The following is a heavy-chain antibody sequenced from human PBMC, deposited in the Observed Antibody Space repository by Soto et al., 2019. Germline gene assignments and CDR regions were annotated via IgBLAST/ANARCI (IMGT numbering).Heavy chain of an antibody. CDR1: GGSFSGYY. Sequence: QVQLQQWGAGLLKPSETLSLTCAVYGGSFSGYYWNWIRQPPGKGLEWIGEINHSGSTNYNPSLKRRVTLSVDTSKTQFSLKLSSVTAADTAVYYCARGWGRIDYWGQGTLVTVSS. V-gene: IGHV4-34*01. J-gene: IGHJ4*02. CDR3: ARGWGRIDY. D-gene: IGHD7-27*01. CDR2: INHSGST.